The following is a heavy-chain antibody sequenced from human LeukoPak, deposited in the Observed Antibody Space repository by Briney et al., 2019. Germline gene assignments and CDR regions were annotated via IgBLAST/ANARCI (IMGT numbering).Heavy chain of an antibody. D-gene: IGHD4-23*01. CDR1: GGTFSSYA. Sequence: SVKVSCKASGGTFSSYAISWVRQAPGQGLEWMGRIIPIFGTANYAQKFQGRVTITTDESTSTAYMELSSLRSEDRAVYYCARDQGGKGGRNYYYYMDVWGKGTTVTVSS. CDR3: ARDQGGKGGRNYYYYMDV. V-gene: IGHV1-69*05. CDR2: IIPIFGTA. J-gene: IGHJ6*03.